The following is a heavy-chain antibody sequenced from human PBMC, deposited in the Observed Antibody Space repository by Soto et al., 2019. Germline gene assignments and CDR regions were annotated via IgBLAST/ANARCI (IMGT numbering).Heavy chain of an antibody. CDR3: ARDRCSGGSCYSGYYYGMDV. CDR2: IYYSGST. D-gene: IGHD2-15*01. V-gene: IGHV4-59*01. J-gene: IGHJ6*02. Sequence: SETLSLTCTVSGGSISSYYWSWIRQPPGKXLEWIGYIYYSGSTNYNPSLKSRVTISVDTSKNQFSLKLSSVTAADTAVYYCARDRCSGGSCYSGYYYGMDVWGQGTTVTVSS. CDR1: GGSISSYY.